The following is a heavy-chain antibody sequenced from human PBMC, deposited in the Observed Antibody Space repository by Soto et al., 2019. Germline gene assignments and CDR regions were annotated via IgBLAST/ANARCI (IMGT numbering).Heavy chain of an antibody. J-gene: IGHJ6*02. Sequence: ASVKVSCKASGGTFSSYSISWVLQAPGQGLEWMGGIIPIFGTANYAQKFQGRVTITADESTSTAYMELSSLRSEDTAVYYCARVRYGSGSHYGMDVWGQGTTVTVSS. CDR1: GGTFSSYS. V-gene: IGHV1-69*13. CDR3: ARVRYGSGSHYGMDV. CDR2: IIPIFGTA. D-gene: IGHD3-10*01.